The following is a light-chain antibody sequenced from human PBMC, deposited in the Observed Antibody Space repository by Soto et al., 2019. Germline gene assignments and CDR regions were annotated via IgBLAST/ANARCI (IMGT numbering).Light chain of an antibody. Sequence: QPLLTQSPSASASLGASDKLTCTLSSGHSSYTIAWHQQQPEKGPRYLMKLNSDGSHSKGDGIPDRFSGSSSGAERYLTISSLQSEDEADYYCQTWGTGIRGVFGGGTKLTVL. V-gene: IGLV4-69*01. CDR2: LNSDGSH. CDR3: QTWGTGIRGV. J-gene: IGLJ2*01. CDR1: SGHSSYT.